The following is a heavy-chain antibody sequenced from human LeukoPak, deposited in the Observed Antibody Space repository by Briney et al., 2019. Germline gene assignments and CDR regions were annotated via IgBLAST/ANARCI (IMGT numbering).Heavy chain of an antibody. V-gene: IGHV3-48*01. CDR1: GFTFSSYS. Sequence: GGSLRLSCAASGFTFSSYSMNWVRQAPGKGLEWVSYISSSRSTIYYADSVKGRFTISRDNAKNSLYLQMNSLRAEDTAVYYCAKDPHYDFWSGYLGPPYYYYMDVWGKGTTVTVSS. J-gene: IGHJ6*03. CDR3: AKDPHYDFWSGYLGPPYYYYMDV. CDR2: ISSSRSTI. D-gene: IGHD3-3*01.